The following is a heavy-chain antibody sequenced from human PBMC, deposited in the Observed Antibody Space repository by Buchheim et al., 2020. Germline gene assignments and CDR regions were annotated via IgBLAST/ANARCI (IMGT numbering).Heavy chain of an antibody. Sequence: QLLESGGGLEQPGGSLRLSCAASGFTFSSYAMGWVRQAPGKGLEWVSIVTSGGNTYYTDSVKGRFTISRDNSKHTLSLQMNSLRVEDTAVYYCAKFYGSGSRAFEYWGQGTL. CDR2: IVTSGGNT. V-gene: IGHV3-23*01. D-gene: IGHD3-10*01. CDR3: AKFYGSGSRAFEY. J-gene: IGHJ4*02. CDR1: GFTFSSYA.